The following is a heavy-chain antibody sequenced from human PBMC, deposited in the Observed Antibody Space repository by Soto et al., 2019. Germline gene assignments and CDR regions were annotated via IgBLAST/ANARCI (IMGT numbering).Heavy chain of an antibody. CDR2: INHSGST. J-gene: IGHJ4*02. V-gene: IGHV4-34*01. Sequence: SETLSLTCAVYGGSFSGYYWTWIRQPPGTGLEWIGEINHSGSTNYNPSLKSRVTISVDTSKNKFSLKLTSVTAADTAVYYCARDKITGLFDYWGQGTLVTVSS. D-gene: IGHD2-8*02. CDR1: GGSFSGYY. CDR3: ARDKITGLFDY.